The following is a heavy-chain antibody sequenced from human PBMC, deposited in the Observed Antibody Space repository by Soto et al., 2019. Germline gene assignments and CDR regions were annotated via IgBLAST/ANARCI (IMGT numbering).Heavy chain of an antibody. D-gene: IGHD3-22*01. CDR2: IYYTGNA. CDR1: GGSISSSSYY. J-gene: IGHJ5*02. CDR3: ARDFFDSSDYTTNWFDP. Sequence: SLTCTVSGGSISSSSYYWGWIRQPPGKGLEWIGSIYYTGNAYYNPSLKSRVTISVDTSKNQFSLKLTSVTAADAALYYCARDFFDSSDYTTNWFDPWGQGTLVTVSS. V-gene: IGHV4-39*01.